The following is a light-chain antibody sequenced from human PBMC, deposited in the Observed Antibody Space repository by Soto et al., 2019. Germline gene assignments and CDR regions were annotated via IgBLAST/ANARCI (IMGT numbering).Light chain of an antibody. CDR3: GAWDISLSAYV. J-gene: IGLJ1*01. V-gene: IGLV1-51*02. CDR1: SSNIESNY. CDR2: ENN. Sequence: QSMLTQPPSLSAAPGQTVTISCSGRSSNIESNYVSWFQQPPGTAPNLLIYENNKRPSGIPDRFSASKSGTSATLVITGLQTGDEADYFCGAWDISLSAYVFGTGTK.